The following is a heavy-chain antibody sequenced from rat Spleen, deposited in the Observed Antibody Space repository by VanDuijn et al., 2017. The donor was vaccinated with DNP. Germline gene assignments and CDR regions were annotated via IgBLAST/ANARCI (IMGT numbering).Heavy chain of an antibody. V-gene: IGHV5S10*01. CDR1: GFTFSNSD. CDR2: IIYDGSRT. Sequence: EVQLVESGGGLVQPGRSMILSCAASGFTFSNSDMAWVRQAPKKGLEWVATIIYDGSRTYYRDSVKGRFTISRDNTESTLYLQMDSLRSEDTATYYCTTDNSGLNWFAYWGQGTLVTVSS. J-gene: IGHJ3*01. CDR3: TTDNSGLNWFAY. D-gene: IGHD4-3*01.